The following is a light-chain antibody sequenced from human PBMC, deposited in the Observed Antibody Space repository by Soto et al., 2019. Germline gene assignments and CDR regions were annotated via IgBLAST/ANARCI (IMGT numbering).Light chain of an antibody. CDR2: DNH. CDR3: ATWDGSLSVVV. V-gene: IGLV1-51*01. Sequence: QSVLTQPPSVSAAPGQRVTISCSGNSSNVGDNFVSWYQQPPEAAPKLLIYDNHKRPSGIPDRFSGSKSGTSATLGITGLQTGHEADYYCATWDGSLSVVVFGGGTKLTVL. J-gene: IGLJ3*02. CDR1: SSNVGDNF.